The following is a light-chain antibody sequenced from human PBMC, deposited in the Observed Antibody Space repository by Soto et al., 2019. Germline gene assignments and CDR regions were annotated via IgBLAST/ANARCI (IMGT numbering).Light chain of an antibody. Sequence: DIQMTQSPSSLSASVGDRVTITCRASQSISSYLNWYQQNPGKAPKLLIYAASSLQSGVPSRFSGSGSGTDFTLTISSLQPEDFATYYCQQSYRTLSFGQGTKLEIK. CDR2: AAS. V-gene: IGKV1-39*01. CDR3: QQSYRTLS. J-gene: IGKJ2*01. CDR1: QSISSY.